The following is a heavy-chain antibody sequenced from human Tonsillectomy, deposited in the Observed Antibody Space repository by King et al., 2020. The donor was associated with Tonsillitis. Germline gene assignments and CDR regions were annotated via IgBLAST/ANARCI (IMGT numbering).Heavy chain of an antibody. CDR3: STFSGYFDS. V-gene: IGHV4-34*01. J-gene: IGHJ4*02. CDR2: INHSESI. Sequence: VQLQQWGAGLLKPSETLSLTCAVYGGSFSGYYWSWIRQSPGKGLEWIGEINHSESIHYNPSLKSRVTISVDTSKNQFSLKLSSVTAADTAVYYCSTFSGYFDSWGQGTLVTVSS. CDR1: GGSFSGYY.